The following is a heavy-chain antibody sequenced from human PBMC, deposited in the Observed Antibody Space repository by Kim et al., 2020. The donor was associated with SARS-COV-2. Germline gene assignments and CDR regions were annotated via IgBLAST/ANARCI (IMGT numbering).Heavy chain of an antibody. V-gene: IGHV3-30*18. D-gene: IGHD5-12*01. CDR2: ISYDGSNK. CDR3: AKDRGMALYSGYDSDAF. J-gene: IGHJ3*01. CDR1: GFTFSSYG. Sequence: GGSLRLSCAASGFTFSSYGMHWVRQAPGKGLEWVAVISYDGSNKYYADSVKGRFTISRDNSKNTLYLQMNSLRAEDTAVYYCAKDRGMALYSGYDSDAF.